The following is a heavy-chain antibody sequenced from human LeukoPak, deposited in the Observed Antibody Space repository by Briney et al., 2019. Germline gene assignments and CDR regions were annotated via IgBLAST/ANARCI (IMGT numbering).Heavy chain of an antibody. Sequence: GGSLRLSCAPSAFTFSSHWMHWVRQAPGKGRVWVSGLNSDGSRTQYADSVRGRYTISRNNAKNTLYLEMNSLRAEDTALYYCVRGAPPCGRDCYPDWGQGTLVAVSS. V-gene: IGHV3-74*03. CDR2: LNSDGSRT. CDR1: AFTFSSHW. J-gene: IGHJ4*02. D-gene: IGHD2-21*02. CDR3: VRGAPPCGRDCYPD.